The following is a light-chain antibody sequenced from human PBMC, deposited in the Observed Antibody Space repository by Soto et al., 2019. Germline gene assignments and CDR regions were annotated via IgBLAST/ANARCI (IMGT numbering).Light chain of an antibody. CDR2: ANN. CDR3: QSYDSSLSGSGV. CDR1: SSNIGAGYD. J-gene: IGLJ3*02. V-gene: IGLV1-40*01. Sequence: QPVLTQPPSVSGSPGQRVTISCSGSSSNIGAGYDVHWYQQLPGTAPKLLISANNIRPSGVPDRFSGSKSGTSASLAITGLQAEDEADDYCQSYDSSLSGSGVFGGGTKLTVL.